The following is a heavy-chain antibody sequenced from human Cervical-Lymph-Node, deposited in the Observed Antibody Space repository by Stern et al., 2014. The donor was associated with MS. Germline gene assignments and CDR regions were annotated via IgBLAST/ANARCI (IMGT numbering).Heavy chain of an antibody. D-gene: IGHD2-15*01. Sequence: QLVQSGAVVKKSGASVKVSCRASGYIFSGYYMHWVRQAPGQGLEWMGRINPNNGDTNSAQKFQGRVTMTRDTSISTAYMELSRLTSDDTAVYYCARGPVATFDYWGQGTLVTVSS. CDR2: INPNNGDT. V-gene: IGHV1-2*06. CDR1: GYIFSGYY. J-gene: IGHJ4*02. CDR3: ARGPVATFDY.